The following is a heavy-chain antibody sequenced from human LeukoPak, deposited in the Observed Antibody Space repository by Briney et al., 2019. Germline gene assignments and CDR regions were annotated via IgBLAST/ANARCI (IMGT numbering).Heavy chain of an antibody. D-gene: IGHD4-17*01. CDR2: ISAYNGNT. CDR1: GYTFTSYG. V-gene: IGHV1-18*04. CDR3: ARVSGYGNYYGDSDY. J-gene: IGHJ4*02. Sequence: VASVKVSCKASGYTFTSYGISWVRQAPGQGLEWMGWISAYNGNTNYAQKLQGRVTMTTDTSTSTAYMELRSLRSDDTAVYYCARVSGYGNYYGDSDYWGQGTLVTVSS.